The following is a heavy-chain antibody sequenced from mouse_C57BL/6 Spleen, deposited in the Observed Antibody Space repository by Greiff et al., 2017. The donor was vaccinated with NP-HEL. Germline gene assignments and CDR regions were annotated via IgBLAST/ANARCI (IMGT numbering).Heavy chain of an antibody. CDR2: ISSGGSYT. J-gene: IGHJ4*01. D-gene: IGHD2-4*01. CDR1: GFTFSSYG. V-gene: IGHV5-6*01. CDR3: ASLYDYGGDY. Sequence: EVQGVESGGDLVKPGGSLKLSCAASGFTFSSYGMSWVRQTPDQRLEWVATISSGGSYTYYPDSVKGRFTISRDNAKNTLYLQMSSLKSEDTAMFYCASLYDYGGDYLGQGTSVTVSS.